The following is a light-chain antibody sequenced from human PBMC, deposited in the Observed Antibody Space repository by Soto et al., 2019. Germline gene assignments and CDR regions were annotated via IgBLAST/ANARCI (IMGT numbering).Light chain of an antibody. Sequence: DIQMTQSPSSLSASLGDRVTITCRASQSISSYLNWYQQKPRKAPKLLIYAASSLQSGVPSRFSGSGSGTDFTLTISSLQPEDFATYYCQQSYSTPWTFGEGTKLEIK. V-gene: IGKV1-39*01. J-gene: IGKJ2*02. CDR3: QQSYSTPWT. CDR1: QSISSY. CDR2: AAS.